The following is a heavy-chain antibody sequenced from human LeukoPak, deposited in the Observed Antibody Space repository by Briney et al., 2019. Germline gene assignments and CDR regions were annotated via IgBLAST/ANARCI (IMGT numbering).Heavy chain of an antibody. Sequence: ASVKVSCKASRYTFSDYYIHWVRQAPGQGLEWMGCINPTTGGTRYAQKFQGRVTMTRDTSSSTAYMELRSLTSDDTAVYYCARAYGSGSSYHPDYWGLGTLVTVSS. CDR1: RYTFSDYY. CDR2: INPTTGGT. CDR3: ARAYGSGSSYHPDY. D-gene: IGHD3-10*01. J-gene: IGHJ4*02. V-gene: IGHV1-2*02.